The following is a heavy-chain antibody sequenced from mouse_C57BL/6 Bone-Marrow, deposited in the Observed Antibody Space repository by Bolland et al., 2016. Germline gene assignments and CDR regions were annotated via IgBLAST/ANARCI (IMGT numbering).Heavy chain of an antibody. Sequence: EIDPSDSYTNYNQKFKGKATLTVDTSSSTAYMQLSSLTSEDSAVYYCARGWDVRFDYWGQGTLV. CDR3: ARGWDVRFDY. CDR2: IDPSDSYT. D-gene: IGHD4-1*01. J-gene: IGHJ3*01. V-gene: IGHV1-50*01.